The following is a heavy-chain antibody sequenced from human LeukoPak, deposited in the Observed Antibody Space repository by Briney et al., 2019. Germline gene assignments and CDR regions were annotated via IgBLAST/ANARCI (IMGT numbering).Heavy chain of an antibody. J-gene: IGHJ4*02. CDR2: INPNGGAP. CDR1: GYIFGDYY. CDR3: ARGGLAVAGKTLFHFDK. D-gene: IGHD6-19*01. V-gene: IGHV1-2*02. Sequence: ASVKVSCKASGYIFGDYYIHWVRQAPGQGLEYMGWINPNGGAPNYAQRFKGRVTLTKDTSINTVYMEMTGLTSDDTAIFYCARGGLAVAGKTLFHFDKWGQGTLVTVSS.